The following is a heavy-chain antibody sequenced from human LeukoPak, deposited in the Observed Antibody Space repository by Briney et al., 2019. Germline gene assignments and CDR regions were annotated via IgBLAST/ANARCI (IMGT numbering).Heavy chain of an antibody. CDR1: GFTFDDYT. D-gene: IGHD5-18*01. Sequence: GGSLRLSCAASGFTFDDYTVHWVRQAPGKGLEWVSLISWDGGSTYYADSVKGRFTISRDNSKNSLYLQMNSLRTEDTALYYCAKGGVDTAMVSLDYWGQGTLVTVSS. V-gene: IGHV3-43*01. CDR2: ISWDGGST. CDR3: AKGGVDTAMVSLDY. J-gene: IGHJ4*02.